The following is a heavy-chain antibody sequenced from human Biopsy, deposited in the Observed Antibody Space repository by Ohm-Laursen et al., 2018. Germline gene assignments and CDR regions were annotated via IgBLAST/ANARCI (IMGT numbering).Heavy chain of an antibody. CDR1: GGTFINYA. Sequence: SVKVSCKPSGGTFINYAISWVRQAPGQGLEWMGGIIPMFGTANYAQMFQGRVTISADKSTSTSYMELSSLTTEDTAIYYCARGPHSGSHSCFDYWGRGTLVTVSS. CDR3: ARGPHSGSHSCFDY. V-gene: IGHV1-69*06. D-gene: IGHD1-26*01. J-gene: IGHJ4*02. CDR2: IIPMFGTA.